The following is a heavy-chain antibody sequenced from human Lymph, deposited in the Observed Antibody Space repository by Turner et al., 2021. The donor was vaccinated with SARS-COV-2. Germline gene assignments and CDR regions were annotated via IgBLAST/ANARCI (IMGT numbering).Heavy chain of an antibody. V-gene: IGHV3-9*01. CDR1: GFTFDDFA. D-gene: IGHD1-26*01. J-gene: IGHJ4*02. Sequence: EVQLVESGGGLVQPGRSLRLSCAASGFTFDDFAMHWVRQAQGKGLEWVSGINWSGGSIAYADSVKGRFTISRDNPKNSLYLQMNSLRAEDTAFYYCAKDLAGTYYSSFDYWGQGTLVTVSS. CDR3: AKDLAGTYYSSFDY. CDR2: INWSGGSI.